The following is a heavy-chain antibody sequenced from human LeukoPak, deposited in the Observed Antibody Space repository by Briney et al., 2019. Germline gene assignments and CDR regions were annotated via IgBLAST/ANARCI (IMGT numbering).Heavy chain of an antibody. CDR2: ISYDGSNK. J-gene: IGHJ4*02. CDR3: AREAIRLGELSTVWYFDY. D-gene: IGHD3-16*02. CDR1: GFTFSSYA. Sequence: GRSLRLSCAASGFTFSSYAMHWVRQAPGKGLEWVAVISYDGSNKYYADSVKGRFTISRDNSKNTLYLQMNSLRAEDTAVYYCAREAIRLGELSTVWYFDYWGQGTLVTVSS. V-gene: IGHV3-30*04.